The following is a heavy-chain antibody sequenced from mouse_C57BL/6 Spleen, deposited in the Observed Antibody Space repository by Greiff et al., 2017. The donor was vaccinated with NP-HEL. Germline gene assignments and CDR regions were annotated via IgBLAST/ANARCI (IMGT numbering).Heavy chain of an antibody. CDR3: ARPYYDYEGAFAD. J-gene: IGHJ3*01. Sequence: QVQLQQSGAELVKPGASVKISCKASGYAFSSYWMNWVKQRPGKGLEWIGQIYPGDGDTNYNGKFKGKATLTADKSSSTAYMQLSSLTSEDSAVYFCARPYYDYEGAFADWGQGTLVTVSA. D-gene: IGHD2-4*01. CDR1: GYAFSSYW. CDR2: IYPGDGDT. V-gene: IGHV1-80*01.